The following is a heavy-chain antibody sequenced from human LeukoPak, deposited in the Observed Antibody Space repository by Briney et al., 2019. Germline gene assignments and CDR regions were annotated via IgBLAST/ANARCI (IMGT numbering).Heavy chain of an antibody. V-gene: IGHV1-69*04. CDR1: GGTFSSYA. CDR2: IIPIFGIA. CDR3: ARGQADRLYGSGSYYFDY. J-gene: IGHJ4*02. Sequence: SVKVSCKASGGTFSSYAISWVRQAPGQGLEWMGRIIPIFGIANYAQKFQGRVTITADKSTSTAYMELSSLRSEDTAVYYCARGQADRLYGSGSYYFDYWGQGTLVTVSS. D-gene: IGHD3-10*01.